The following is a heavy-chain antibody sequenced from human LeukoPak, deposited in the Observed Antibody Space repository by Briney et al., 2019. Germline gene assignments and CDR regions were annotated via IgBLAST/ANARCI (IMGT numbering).Heavy chain of an antibody. V-gene: IGHV3-49*03. CDR3: TRGYYYDSSGYYWDPAFDY. CDR2: IRSKAYGGTT. Sequence: GGSLRLSCTASGFTFGGYAMSWFRQAPGKGLEWVGFIRSKAYGGTTEYAASVKGRFTISRDDSKSIAYLQMNSLKTEDTAVYYCTRGYYYDSSGYYWDPAFDYWGQGTLVAVSS. D-gene: IGHD3-22*01. J-gene: IGHJ4*02. CDR1: GFTFGGYA.